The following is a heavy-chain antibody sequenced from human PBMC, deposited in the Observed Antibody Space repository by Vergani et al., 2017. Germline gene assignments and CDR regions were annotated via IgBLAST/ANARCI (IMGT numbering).Heavy chain of an antibody. CDR3: AKGMALGYCTNGVCLPFDY. Sequence: QVQLVESGGGVVQPGRSLRLSCAASGFTFSSYGMHWVRQAPGKGLEWVAVISYDGSNKYYADSVKGRFTISRDNSKNTLYLQMYSLRAEDTAVYYCAKGMALGYCTNGVCLPFDYWGQGTLVTVSS. V-gene: IGHV3-30*18. CDR2: ISYDGSNK. D-gene: IGHD2-8*01. J-gene: IGHJ4*02. CDR1: GFTFSSYG.